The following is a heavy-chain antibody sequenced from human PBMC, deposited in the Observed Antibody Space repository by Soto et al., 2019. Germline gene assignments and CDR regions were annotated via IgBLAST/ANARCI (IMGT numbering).Heavy chain of an antibody. CDR3: VRFQSWHDLVGWFDP. CDR2: IYPGGVNI. V-gene: IGHV1-46*03. CDR1: GYTITSYG. Sequence: ASVNVSCKTSGYTITSYGISWVRQPPGQGLEWMGTIYPGGVNIGYAQKFKGRVTMTKDTSTSTVYMELNSLTSEDTAVYYCVRFQSWHDLVGWFDPWGQGTLVTGSA. J-gene: IGHJ5*02. D-gene: IGHD1-1*01.